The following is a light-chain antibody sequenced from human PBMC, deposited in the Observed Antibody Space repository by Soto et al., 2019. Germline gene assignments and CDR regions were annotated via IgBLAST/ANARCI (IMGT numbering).Light chain of an antibody. CDR1: QSFRGL. J-gene: IGKJ5*01. Sequence: EVVLTQSPVTLSLSPGERATLYCRASQSFRGLLAWYQQKPGQAPRILIYDAYNRATGIPPRFSGSGSGTDFTLTISSLEPEDSAVYYCQQRHMWPITLGQGTRLEIK. V-gene: IGKV3-11*01. CDR2: DAY. CDR3: QQRHMWPIT.